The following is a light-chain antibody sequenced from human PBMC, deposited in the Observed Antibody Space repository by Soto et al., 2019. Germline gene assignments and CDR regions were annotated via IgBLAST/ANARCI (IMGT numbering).Light chain of an antibody. J-gene: IGKJ4*01. Sequence: DIVMTQSPDSLAVSLGERSTINCRSSQSVLYRSNKKNYLTLYQQKPGQPPKLLIYWASTRASGVPDRFSGSGSGTDFTLTISSLQAEDVAVYYCQQYYGTPLTFGGGTKVEIK. CDR2: WAS. CDR1: QSVLYRSNKKNY. V-gene: IGKV4-1*01. CDR3: QQYYGTPLT.